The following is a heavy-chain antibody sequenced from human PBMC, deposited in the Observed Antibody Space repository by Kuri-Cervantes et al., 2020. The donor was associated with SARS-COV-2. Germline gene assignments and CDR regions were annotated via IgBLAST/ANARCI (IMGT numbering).Heavy chain of an antibody. Sequence: SETLSLTCSVSDISISSGYFWGWIRQPPGKGLEWIGSIFHSGTTFYNPSLKSRVTISVDTSKNHFSLRLSSVTAADTAVYYCARGRGAADDFNFWGQGTMVTVSS. CDR1: DISISSGYF. CDR3: ARGRGAADDFNF. CDR2: IFHSGTT. D-gene: IGHD6-25*01. V-gene: IGHV4-38-2*02. J-gene: IGHJ3*01.